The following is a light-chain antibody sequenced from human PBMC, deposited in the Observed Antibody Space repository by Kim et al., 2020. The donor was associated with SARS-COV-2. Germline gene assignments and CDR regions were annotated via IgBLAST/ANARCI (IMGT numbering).Light chain of an antibody. CDR2: DAT. CDR3: QQRDSWPLT. V-gene: IGKV3-11*01. J-gene: IGKJ4*01. Sequence: LSPGEIATLSCRASQSISSFLAWYQQKPGQAPRLLIHDATTRATGIPARFSGSGSGTDFTLTISSLEPEDFAVYYCQQRDSWPLTFGGGTKVDIK. CDR1: QSISSF.